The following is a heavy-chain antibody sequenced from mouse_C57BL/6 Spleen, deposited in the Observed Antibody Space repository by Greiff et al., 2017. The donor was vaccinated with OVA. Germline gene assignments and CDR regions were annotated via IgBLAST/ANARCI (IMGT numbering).Heavy chain of an antibody. J-gene: IGHJ3*01. Sequence: EVMLVESGGGLVKPGGSLTLSCAASGFTFSDYGMHWVRQAPEKGLEWVAYISSGSSTIYYADTVKGRFTISRDNAKNTLFLQMTSLRSEDTAMYYCAKRDYYGSSPFAYWGQGTLVTVS. CDR2: ISSGSSTI. V-gene: IGHV5-17*01. CDR1: GFTFSDYG. D-gene: IGHD1-1*01. CDR3: AKRDYYGSSPFAY.